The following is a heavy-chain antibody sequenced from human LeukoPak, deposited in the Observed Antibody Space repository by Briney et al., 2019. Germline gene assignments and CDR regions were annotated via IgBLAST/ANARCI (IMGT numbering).Heavy chain of an antibody. CDR3: AKSPGGFIAAAGGYYFDY. Sequence: GGSLRLSCAASGFTFDDYAMHWVRQAPGKGLEWVSGISWNSGSIGYADSVKGRFTISRDNAKNSLYLQMNSLRAEDTALYYCAKSPGGFIAAAGGYYFDYWGQGTLVTVSS. CDR2: ISWNSGSI. CDR1: GFTFDDYA. J-gene: IGHJ4*02. V-gene: IGHV3-9*01. D-gene: IGHD6-13*01.